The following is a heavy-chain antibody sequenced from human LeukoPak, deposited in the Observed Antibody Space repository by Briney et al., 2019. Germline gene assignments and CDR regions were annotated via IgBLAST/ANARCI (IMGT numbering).Heavy chain of an antibody. Sequence: GGSLRLSCAASGFTFSSYGMHWVRQAPGKGLEWVAVIWYDGSNKYYADSVKGRFTISRDNSKNTLYLQMNSLRAEDTAVYYCARDGPPGLDGMDVWAKGPRSPSP. CDR1: GFTFSSYG. CDR3: ARDGPPGLDGMDV. D-gene: IGHD3-9*01. CDR2: IWYDGSNK. V-gene: IGHV3-33*01. J-gene: IGHJ6*02.